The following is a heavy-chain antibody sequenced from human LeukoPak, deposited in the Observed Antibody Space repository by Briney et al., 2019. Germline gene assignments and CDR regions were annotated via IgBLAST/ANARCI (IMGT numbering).Heavy chain of an antibody. CDR2: ISGSGGST. CDR3: AKDHELGVTGHYFDY. CDR1: VFTFSSYA. D-gene: IGHD3-16*01. Sequence: GGSLRLSCAASVFTFSSYAMSWVRQAPGKGLEWVSAISGSGGSTYYADSVKGRFTISRDNSKNTLYLQMNSLRAEDTAVYYCAKDHELGVTGHYFDYWGQGTLVTVSS. V-gene: IGHV3-23*01. J-gene: IGHJ4*02.